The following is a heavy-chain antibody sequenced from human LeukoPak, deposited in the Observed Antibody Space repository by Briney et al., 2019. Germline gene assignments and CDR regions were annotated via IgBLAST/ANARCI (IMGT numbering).Heavy chain of an antibody. V-gene: IGHV3-23*01. CDR2: ISGSGGST. D-gene: IGHD3-10*01. J-gene: IGHJ4*02. Sequence: GGSLRLSCAAPGFTFSSYAMSWVRQAPGKGLEWVSAISGSGGSTYSADSVKGRFTISRDNSNNTLYLQMNSLRAEDTAVYYCARCLYYYGSGSYYVDYWGQGTLVTVSS. CDR3: ARCLYYYGSGSYYVDY. CDR1: GFTFSSYA.